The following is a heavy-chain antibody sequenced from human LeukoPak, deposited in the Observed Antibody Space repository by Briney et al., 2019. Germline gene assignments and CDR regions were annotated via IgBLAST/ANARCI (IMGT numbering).Heavy chain of an antibody. D-gene: IGHD2-21*02. CDR1: GRSISSSSYY. CDR3: ARHKGSWAYCGGDCYSGYFDY. CDR2: NGGSA. V-gene: IGHV4-39*01. J-gene: IGHJ4*02. Sequence: PSETLSLTCTVSGRSISSSSYYWGWIRQPPGKGLEWIGRNGGSAYYNPSRKSRATISVDTSKNHFSLKLGSLTAADTAVYYCARHKGSWAYCGGDCYSGYFDYWGQGKLVTVTS.